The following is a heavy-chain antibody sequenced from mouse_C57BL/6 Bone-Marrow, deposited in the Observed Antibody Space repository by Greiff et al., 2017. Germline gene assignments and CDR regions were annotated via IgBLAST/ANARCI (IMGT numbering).Heavy chain of an antibody. V-gene: IGHV1-50*01. Sequence: QVQLQQPGAELVKPGASVKLSCKASGYTFTSYWMQWVKQRTGQGLEWIGEIDPSDSYTNYNQKFKGKATLTVDTSSSTAYMQLSSLTSEDSAVYYCANTTVPFGYWGQGTLVTVSA. CDR2: IDPSDSYT. CDR1: GYTFTSYW. J-gene: IGHJ3*01. CDR3: ANTTVPFGY. D-gene: IGHD1-1*01.